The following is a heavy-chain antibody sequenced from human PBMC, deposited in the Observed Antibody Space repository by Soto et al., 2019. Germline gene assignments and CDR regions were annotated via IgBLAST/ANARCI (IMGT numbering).Heavy chain of an antibody. V-gene: IGHV1-69*06. CDR2: IIPIFGTA. D-gene: IGHD6-13*01. CDR1: GGTFSSYA. Sequence: ASVKVSCKASGGTFSSYAISWVRQAPGQGLEWMGGIIPIFGTANYAQKFQGRVTITADKSTSTAYMELSSLRSEDTAVYYCARGIAAAAPYPVNWFDPWGQGTLVTVSS. CDR3: ARGIAAAAPYPVNWFDP. J-gene: IGHJ5*02.